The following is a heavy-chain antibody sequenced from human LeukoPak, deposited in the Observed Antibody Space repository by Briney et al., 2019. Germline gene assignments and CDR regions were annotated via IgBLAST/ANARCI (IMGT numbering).Heavy chain of an antibody. CDR1: GGSISSYY. CDR2: IYYSGST. Sequence: SETLSLTCTVSGGSISSYYWSWIRQPPGKGLEWIGYIYYSGSTNYNPSLKSRVTISVDTSKNQFSLKLSSVTAADTAVYCCAREKAAAGKKGFDPWGQGTLVTVSS. J-gene: IGHJ5*02. D-gene: IGHD6-13*01. V-gene: IGHV4-59*01. CDR3: AREKAAAGKKGFDP.